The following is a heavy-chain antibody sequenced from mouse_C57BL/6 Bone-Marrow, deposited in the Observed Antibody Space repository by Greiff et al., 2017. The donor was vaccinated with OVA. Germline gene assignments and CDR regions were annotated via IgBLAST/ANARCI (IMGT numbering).Heavy chain of an antibody. J-gene: IGHJ2*01. V-gene: IGHV1-82*01. D-gene: IGHD2-2*01. CDR1: GYAFSSSW. CDR3: ARDGYDFDY. Sequence: QVQLQQSGPELVKPGASVKISCKASGYAFSSSWMNWVKQRPGKGLEWIGRIYPGDGDTNYNGKFKGKATLTADKSSSTSYMQLSSLTSEDSAVYFCARDGYDFDYWGQGTTLTVSS. CDR2: IYPGDGDT.